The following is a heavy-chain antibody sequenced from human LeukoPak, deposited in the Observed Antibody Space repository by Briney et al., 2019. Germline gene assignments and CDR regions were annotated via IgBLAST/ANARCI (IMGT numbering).Heavy chain of an antibody. CDR1: GGSISSYY. V-gene: IGHV4-59*12. Sequence: PSETLSLTCTVSGGSISSYYWSWIRQPPGKGLEWIGYIYYSGSTNYNPSLKSRVTMSVDTSKNQFSLKLSSVTAADTAVYYCARDGVVVPAAIPDSVYYYYYGMDVWGQGTTVTVSS. CDR2: IYYSGST. J-gene: IGHJ6*02. CDR3: ARDGVVVPAAIPDSVYYYYYGMDV. D-gene: IGHD2-2*02.